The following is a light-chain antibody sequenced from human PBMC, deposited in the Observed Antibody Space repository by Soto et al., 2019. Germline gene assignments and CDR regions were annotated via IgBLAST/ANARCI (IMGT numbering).Light chain of an antibody. Sequence: SGLTQPASVSGSSGQSITISCSGAMRDVGAYNLVSWYQQQPGTAPKLIIYEVRNRPSGTSSRFSGSRSGNTASLTISGLQSEDEGDYYCSAYTARSTLVFGGGTKVTVL. CDR3: SAYTARSTLV. J-gene: IGLJ3*02. V-gene: IGLV2-14*01. CDR2: EVR. CDR1: MRDVGAYNL.